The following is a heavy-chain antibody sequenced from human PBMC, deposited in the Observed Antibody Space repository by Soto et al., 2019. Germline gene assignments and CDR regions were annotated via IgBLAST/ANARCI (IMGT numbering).Heavy chain of an antibody. V-gene: IGHV4-39*01. CDR1: GGSISSSSYY. Sequence: SETLSLTCTVSGGSISSSSYYWGWIRQPPGKGLEWIGSIYYSGSTYYNPSLKSRVTISVDTSKNQFSLKLSSVTAADTAVYYCARQSQDIVVVPAAHAFDPWGQGTLVTVSS. D-gene: IGHD2-2*01. CDR3: ARQSQDIVVVPAAHAFDP. J-gene: IGHJ5*02. CDR2: IYYSGST.